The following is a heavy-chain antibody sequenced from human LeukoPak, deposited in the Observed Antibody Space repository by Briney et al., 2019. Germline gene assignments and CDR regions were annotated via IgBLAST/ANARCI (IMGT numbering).Heavy chain of an antibody. CDR3: ARLGSYCFDC. CDR2: INHSGST. D-gene: IGHD1-26*01. V-gene: IGHV4-34*01. CDR1: GGSFSGYY. J-gene: IGHJ4*02. Sequence: SETLSLTCAVYGGSFSGYYWSWIRQPPGKGLEWIGEINHSGSTNYNPSLKSRVTISVDTSKNQFSLKLSSVTAADTAVYYCARLGSYCFDCWGQGTLVTVSS.